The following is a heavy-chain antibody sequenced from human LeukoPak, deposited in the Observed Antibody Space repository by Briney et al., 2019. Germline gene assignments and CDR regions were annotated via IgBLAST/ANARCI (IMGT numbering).Heavy chain of an antibody. CDR3: ASATYYYDSSGSQGDAFDI. CDR2: INHPGIT. D-gene: IGHD3-22*01. V-gene: IGHV4-34*01. CDR1: GGSFSGYY. Sequence: PSETLSLTCAVYGGSFSGYYWSWIRPSPGKGLEWIGEINHPGITKYNPSLESRVTISLDTSKNQFSLRLTSATAADTAVYYCASATYYYDSSGSQGDAFDIWGQGTMVTVSS. J-gene: IGHJ3*02.